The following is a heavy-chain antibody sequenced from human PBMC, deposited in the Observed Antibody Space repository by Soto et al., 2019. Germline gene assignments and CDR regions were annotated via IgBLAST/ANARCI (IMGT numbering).Heavy chain of an antibody. J-gene: IGHJ5*02. CDR1: GDSVSSNTAA. Sequence: SQTLSLTCAISGDSVSSNTAAWNWIRSSPSRGLEWLGRTYYRSNWRHDYAVSVKSRITVNPDTSKNHFSLQLNSVTPDDTAVYFCARGVAGSGFNLWGQGTLVTVSS. CDR2: TYYRSNWRH. CDR3: ARGVAGSGFNL. V-gene: IGHV6-1*01. D-gene: IGHD6-19*01.